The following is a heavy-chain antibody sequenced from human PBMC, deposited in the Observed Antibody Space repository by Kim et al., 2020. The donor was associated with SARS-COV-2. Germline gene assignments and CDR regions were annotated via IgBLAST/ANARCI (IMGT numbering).Heavy chain of an antibody. CDR3: HAGYYYYYYMDV. Sequence: YYNPSLKSRVTISVDTSKNQFSLKLSSVTAADTAVYARHAGYYYYYYMDVWGKGTTVTVSS. V-gene: IGHV4-39*01. J-gene: IGHJ6*03. D-gene: IGHD2-2*01.